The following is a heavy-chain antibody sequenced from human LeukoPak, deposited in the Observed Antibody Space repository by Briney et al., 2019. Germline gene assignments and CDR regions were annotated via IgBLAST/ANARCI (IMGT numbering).Heavy chain of an antibody. V-gene: IGHV3-21*01. CDR1: GFTFSSYS. CDR3: ARDAVVRGVVDY. D-gene: IGHD3-10*01. CDR2: ISSSSSYI. Sequence: GGSLRLSCAASGFTFSSYSVNWVRQAPGKGLEWVSSISSSSSYIYYADSVKGRFTISRDNAKNSLYLQMNSLRAEDTAVYYCARDAVVRGVVDYWGQGTLVTVSS. J-gene: IGHJ4*02.